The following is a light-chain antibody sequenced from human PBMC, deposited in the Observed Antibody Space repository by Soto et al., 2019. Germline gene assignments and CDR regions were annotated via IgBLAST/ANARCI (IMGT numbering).Light chain of an antibody. Sequence: EIVLTQSPGTLSLSPGERATLSCRASQSVYKNFLAWYQQKPGQAPRLLINGASNRATGIPDRFSGSGSGTDLSLTIDRLEPEDFAVYFCQQYGSSPPTLGGGTKVAIK. J-gene: IGKJ4*01. V-gene: IGKV3-20*01. CDR3: QQYGSSPPT. CDR1: QSVYKNF. CDR2: GAS.